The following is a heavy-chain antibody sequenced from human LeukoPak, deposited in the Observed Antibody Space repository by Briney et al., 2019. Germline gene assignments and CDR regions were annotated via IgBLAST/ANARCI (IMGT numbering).Heavy chain of an antibody. J-gene: IGHJ6*03. V-gene: IGHV1-24*01. D-gene: IGHD6-6*01. Sequence: ASVKVSCKVSGYTLTELSMHWVRQAPGKGLEWMGGFDPEDGGTIYAQKFQGRVTMTEDTSTDTAYMELSSLRSEDTAVYYCATVDPLAARPGDYYYYMDVWGKGTTVTVSS. CDR2: FDPEDGGT. CDR3: ATVDPLAARPGDYYYYMDV. CDR1: GYTLTELS.